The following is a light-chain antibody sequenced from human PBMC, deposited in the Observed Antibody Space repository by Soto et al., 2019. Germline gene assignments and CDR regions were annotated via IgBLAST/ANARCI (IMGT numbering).Light chain of an antibody. CDR2: GAS. V-gene: IGKV3-15*01. CDR3: QQYNNWHPIT. Sequence: EILMTQSPATLSVSPGESVTLSCRASQSVRSNLAWYQQKPGQAPRLLIYGASTRANGIPARFSGSGSGTEFTLTIGSLQSEDFAFYYCQQYNNWHPITFGQGTRLEIK. CDR1: QSVRSN. J-gene: IGKJ5*01.